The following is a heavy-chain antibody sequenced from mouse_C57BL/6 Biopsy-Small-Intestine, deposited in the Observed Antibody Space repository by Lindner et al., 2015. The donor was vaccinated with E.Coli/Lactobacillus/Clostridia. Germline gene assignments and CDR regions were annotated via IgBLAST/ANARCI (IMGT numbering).Heavy chain of an antibody. CDR2: INPTTGDT. CDR1: GYSFTGYY. V-gene: IGHV1-42*01. Sequence: VQLQESGPELVKPGASVKISCKASGYSFTGYYMNWVKQSPEKSLEWIGEINPTTGDTTYNQKFKGKATLTEDKSSNTAYMELKSLTSEDSAVYYCARCFEHGNSYKAWFAYWGQGTLVTVS. D-gene: IGHD1-1*01. CDR3: ARCFEHGNSYKAWFAY. J-gene: IGHJ3*01.